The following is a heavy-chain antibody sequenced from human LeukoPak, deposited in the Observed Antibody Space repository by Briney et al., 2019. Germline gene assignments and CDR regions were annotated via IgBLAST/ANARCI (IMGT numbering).Heavy chain of an antibody. D-gene: IGHD3-10*01. J-gene: IGHJ5*02. CDR1: GDSISGSRHY. CDR3: AKRGVEMSAVRPDNWLDP. V-gene: IGHV4-39*07. CDR2: IYHSGTT. Sequence: SETLSLTCTASGDSISGSRHYWAWIRQPPGKGLEYIGSIYHSGTTYYNPSLKSRVTISIDTSKNQFSLRLTSVTAADTAVYYCAKRGVEMSAVRPDNWLDPWGQGTLVTVSS.